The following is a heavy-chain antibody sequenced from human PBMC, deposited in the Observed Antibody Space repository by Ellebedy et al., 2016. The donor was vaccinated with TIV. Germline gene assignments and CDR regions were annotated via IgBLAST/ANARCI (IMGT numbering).Heavy chain of an antibody. CDR2: ISIDGGST. CDR3: VRFPAGSYPDN. D-gene: IGHD1-26*01. CDR1: GFTFSSYA. V-gene: IGHV3-64D*09. Sequence: GESLKISCSASGFTFSSYAMHWVRQAPGKGLEYVSAISIDGGSTYYADSVKGRFTISRDNSKTTLYLQMSSLRAEDTAVFYCVRFPAGSYPDNWGQGTLVTVSS. J-gene: IGHJ4*02.